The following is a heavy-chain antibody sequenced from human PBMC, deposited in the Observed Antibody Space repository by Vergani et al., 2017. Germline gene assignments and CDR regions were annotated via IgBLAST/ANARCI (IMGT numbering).Heavy chain of an antibody. V-gene: IGHV4-34*01. CDR2: VNHSGRT. J-gene: IGHJ4*02. D-gene: IGHD6-19*01. CDR1: GGSFSGYY. Sequence: QVQLQQWGAGLLKPSETLSLTCAVYGGSFSGYYWSWIRQSPGKGLEWIGEVNHSGRTNYNPSLKSRVTISGDTSKNQFSLRLTSETAADTAVYYCARGLRPRRSGWTSAHFDYWAQGTLVTASS. CDR3: ARGLRPRRSGWTSAHFDY.